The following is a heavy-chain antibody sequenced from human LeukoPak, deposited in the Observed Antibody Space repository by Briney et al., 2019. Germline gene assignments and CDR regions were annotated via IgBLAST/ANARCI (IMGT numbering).Heavy chain of an antibody. J-gene: IGHJ4*02. CDR1: GFTFGNAW. CDR3: TTGRVSTMIRGVI. Sequence: GGSLRLSCAASGFTFGNAWMSWVRQAPGKGLEWVGRIKSKTDGGTIDYAAPVKGRFTISRDDSKNTLYLQMNSLKTEDTAVYYCTTGRVSTMIRGVIWGQGTLVTVSS. V-gene: IGHV3-15*01. CDR2: IKSKTDGGTI. D-gene: IGHD3-10*01.